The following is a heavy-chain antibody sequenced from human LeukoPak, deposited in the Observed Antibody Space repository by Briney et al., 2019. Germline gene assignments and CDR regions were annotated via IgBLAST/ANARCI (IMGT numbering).Heavy chain of an antibody. CDR3: ARGPVIAAAGTSEMTYYYYYYYMDV. CDR1: GGSISSSSYY. V-gene: IGHV4-39*07. J-gene: IGHJ6*03. Sequence: SETLSLTCTVSGGSISSSSYYWGWIRQPPGKGLEWIGSIYHSGSTNYNPSLKSRVTISVDTSKNQFSLKLSSVTAADTAVYYCARGPVIAAAGTSEMTYYYYYYYMDVWGKGTTVTVSS. CDR2: IYHSGST. D-gene: IGHD6-13*01.